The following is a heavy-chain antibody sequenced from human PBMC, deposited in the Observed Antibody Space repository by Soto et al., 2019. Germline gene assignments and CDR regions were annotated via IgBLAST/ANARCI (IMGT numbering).Heavy chain of an antibody. V-gene: IGHV4-59*08. CDR2: IYYSGST. D-gene: IGHD3-10*01. CDR3: ARTYYYGSGSYYPFDY. J-gene: IGHJ4*02. CDR1: GGSISSYY. Sequence: SETLSLTCTVSGGSISSYYWSWIRQPPGKGLEWIGYIYYSGSTNCNPSLKSRVTISVDTSKNQFSLKLSSVTAADTAVYYCARTYYYGSGSYYPFDYWGQGTLVTVS.